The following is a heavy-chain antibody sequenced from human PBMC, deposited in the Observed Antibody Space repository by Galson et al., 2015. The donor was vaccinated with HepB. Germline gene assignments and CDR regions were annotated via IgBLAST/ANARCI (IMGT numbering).Heavy chain of an antibody. J-gene: IGHJ3*02. V-gene: IGHV3-33*01. CDR3: ASLGITEDTAMPMSDAFDI. D-gene: IGHD5-18*01. CDR1: GFTFSSYG. Sequence: SLRLSCAASGFTFSSYGMHWVRQAPGKGLEWVAVIWYDGSNKYYADSVKGRFTISRDNSKNTLYLQMNSLRAEDTAVYYCASLGITEDTAMPMSDAFDIWGQGTMVTVSS. CDR2: IWYDGSNK.